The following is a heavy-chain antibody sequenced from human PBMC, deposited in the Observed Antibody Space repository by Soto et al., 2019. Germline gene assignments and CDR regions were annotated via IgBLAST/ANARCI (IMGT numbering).Heavy chain of an antibody. V-gene: IGHV4-59*08. CDR2: IYYSGST. Sequence: SETLSLTCTVSGGSISSYYWSWIRQPPGKGLEWIGYIYYSGSTNYNPSLKSRVTISVDTSKNQFSLKLSSVTAADTAVYYCARHPRVAVVAALRDAFDIWGQGTMVTVSS. CDR3: ARHPRVAVVAALRDAFDI. CDR1: GGSISSYY. J-gene: IGHJ3*02. D-gene: IGHD2-15*01.